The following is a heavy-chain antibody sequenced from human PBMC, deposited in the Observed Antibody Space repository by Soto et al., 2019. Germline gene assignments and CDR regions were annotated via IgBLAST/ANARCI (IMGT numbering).Heavy chain of an antibody. CDR3: ARAPPDHNWFDP. J-gene: IGHJ5*02. Sequence: QVQLVQSGAEVKKPGASVKVSCKASGYTFTSYAMHWVRQAPGQRLEWMGWINAGNGNTKYSQKFQDRVTITRDTPASTAYMELSSLRSEDTAVYYCARAPPDHNWFDPWGQGTLVTVSS. CDR1: GYTFTSYA. CDR2: INAGNGNT. V-gene: IGHV1-3*01.